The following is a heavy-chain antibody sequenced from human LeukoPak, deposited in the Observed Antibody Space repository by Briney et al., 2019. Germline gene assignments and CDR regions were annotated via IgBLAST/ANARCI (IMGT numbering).Heavy chain of an antibody. CDR2: INPNSGGT. CDR1: GYTFTGYY. D-gene: IGHD3-22*01. CDR3: ASTYYYDSSGYYDNWFDP. Sequence: ASVKVSCRASGYTFTGYYMHWVRQAPGQGLEWMGWINPNSGGTNYAQKFQGGVTMTRDTSISTAYMELSRLRSDDTAVYYCASTYYYDSSGYYDNWFDPWGQGTLVTVSS. J-gene: IGHJ5*02. V-gene: IGHV1-2*02.